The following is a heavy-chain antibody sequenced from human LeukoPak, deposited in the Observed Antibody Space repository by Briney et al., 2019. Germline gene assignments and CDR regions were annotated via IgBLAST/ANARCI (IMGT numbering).Heavy chain of an antibody. Sequence: PGGSLRLSCEASGFTFSNYAMSWVRQAPGKGLEWVSTITSSGSSTYDADSVRGRLTVSRDNSNNTLFLQMNSLRAEDTATYFCARIATLPGFFYWYFDLWGRGALVTVSS. V-gene: IGHV3-23*01. CDR2: ITSSGSST. D-gene: IGHD1-26*01. CDR3: ARIATLPGFFYWYFDL. J-gene: IGHJ2*01. CDR1: GFTFSNYA.